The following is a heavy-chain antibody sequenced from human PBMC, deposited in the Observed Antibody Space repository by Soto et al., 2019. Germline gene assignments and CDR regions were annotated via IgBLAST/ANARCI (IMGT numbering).Heavy chain of an antibody. J-gene: IGHJ5*02. V-gene: IGHV4-39*01. CDR3: AGHNVQVDWLEP. CDR2: IDDGGRT. Sequence: PSETLSLTCSVSGGSITSETSNWGWIRQPPGKGLEWSAIIDDGGRTFYNPSLRSRVTMSVDTSKTQSSLRLSSVTAADTAVYYWAGHNVQVDWLEPWGQGNQGNVPS. CDR1: GGSITSETSN. D-gene: IGHD6-6*01.